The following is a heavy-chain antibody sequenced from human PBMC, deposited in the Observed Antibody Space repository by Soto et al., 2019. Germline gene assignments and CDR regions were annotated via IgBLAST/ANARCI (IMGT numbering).Heavy chain of an antibody. Sequence: VGSLRLSCAASGFTFSSYAMSWVRQAPGKGLEWVSAISGSGGSTYYADSVKGRFTISRDNSKNTLYLQMNSLRAEDTAVYYCAKGPVYYDSSGSRAEYFQHWGQGTLVTVS. CDR3: AKGPVYYDSSGSRAEYFQH. V-gene: IGHV3-23*01. D-gene: IGHD3-22*01. CDR2: ISGSGGST. CDR1: GFTFSSYA. J-gene: IGHJ1*01.